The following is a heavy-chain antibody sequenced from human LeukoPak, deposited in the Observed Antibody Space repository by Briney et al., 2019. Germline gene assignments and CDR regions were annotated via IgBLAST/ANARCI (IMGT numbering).Heavy chain of an antibody. CDR3: ARERNGDSSGYSLYYFDY. Sequence: PGGSLRLSCVASGFTFSSYWMTWVRQAPGKGLEWVSGINWNGGSTGYADSVKGRFTISRDNAKNSLYLQMNSLRAEDTALYYCARERNGDSSGYSLYYFDYWGQGTLVTVSS. CDR2: INWNGGST. CDR1: GFTFSSYW. V-gene: IGHV3-20*04. D-gene: IGHD3-22*01. J-gene: IGHJ4*02.